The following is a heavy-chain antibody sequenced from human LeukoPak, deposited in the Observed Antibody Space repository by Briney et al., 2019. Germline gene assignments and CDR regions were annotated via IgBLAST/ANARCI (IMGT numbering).Heavy chain of an antibody. CDR1: GFSFSNYA. D-gene: IGHD2-8*02. V-gene: IGHV3-23*01. CDR2: LIITGCGT. CDR3: ANQDIVLIPSTFFFKTEFDF. J-gene: IGHJ4*02. Sequence: GGSLTLSCVASGFSFSNYAMSWVRQPQGQGLERVSTLIITGCGTYYADSVKGRFTISRDNSRNTPYLQMNRLRAEDTAVYYCANQDIVLIPSTFFFKTEFDFWGQGTLVTVSS.